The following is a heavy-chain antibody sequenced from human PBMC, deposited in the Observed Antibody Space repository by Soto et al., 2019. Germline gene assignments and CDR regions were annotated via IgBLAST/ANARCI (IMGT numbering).Heavy chain of an antibody. V-gene: IGHV4-4*02. Sequence: QVQLRETGPGLVKPSGTLSLICSVSGGSLGTSNWWSWVRQSPGKGLQWIGDIYETGRTKYNPSLQSRLTMAVDEAKTQFSLKLASVTAADTAVYYCARRKLRFWEWTHGPFDSWGQGNLVIVSS. D-gene: IGHD3-3*01. J-gene: IGHJ4*02. CDR1: GGSLGTSNW. CDR2: IYETGRT. CDR3: ARRKLRFWEWTHGPFDS.